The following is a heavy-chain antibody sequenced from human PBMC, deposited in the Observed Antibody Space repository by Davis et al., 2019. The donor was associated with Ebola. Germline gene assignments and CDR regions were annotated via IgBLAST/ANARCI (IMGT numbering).Heavy chain of an antibody. D-gene: IGHD4/OR15-4a*01. Sequence: GESLKISCAASGFTFSTYGMHWVRQAPGKGLEWVAFIRNDGTKEYYVDSVKGRFTISRDNSKNTSYLQMNSLRAEDTALYYCAKDKTMATQYWYFDLWGRGTLVTVSS. V-gene: IGHV3-30*02. CDR3: AKDKTMATQYWYFDL. CDR1: GFTFSTYG. J-gene: IGHJ2*01. CDR2: IRNDGTKE.